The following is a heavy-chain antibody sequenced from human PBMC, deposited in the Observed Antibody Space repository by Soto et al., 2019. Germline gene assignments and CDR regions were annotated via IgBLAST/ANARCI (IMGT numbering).Heavy chain of an antibody. D-gene: IGHD3-10*01. CDR2: IYWDDDK. CDR3: AHSITMVRGVIISSVLWFDP. J-gene: IGHJ5*02. Sequence: SGPTLVNPTRTLTLTCTFSGFSLSTSGVGVGWIRQPPGKALEWLALIYWDDDKRYSPSLKSRLTITKDTSKNQVVLTMTNMDPVDTATYYCAHSITMVRGVIISSVLWFDPWGQGTLVTVSS. CDR1: GFSLSTSGVG. V-gene: IGHV2-5*02.